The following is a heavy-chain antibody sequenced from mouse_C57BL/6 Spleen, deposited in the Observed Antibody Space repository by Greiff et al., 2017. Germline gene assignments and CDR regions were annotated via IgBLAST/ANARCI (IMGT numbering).Heavy chain of an antibody. J-gene: IGHJ2*01. Sequence: EVHLVESGGGLVQPGGSMKLSCVASGFTFSNYWMNWVRQSPEKGLEWVAQIRLKSDNYATHYAESVKGRFTISRDDSKSRVYLQMSNLRAADTGIYYCTGEYYGSSSDYWGQGTTLTVSS. D-gene: IGHD1-1*01. CDR1: GFTFSNYW. V-gene: IGHV6-3*01. CDR2: IRLKSDNYAT. CDR3: TGEYYGSSSDY.